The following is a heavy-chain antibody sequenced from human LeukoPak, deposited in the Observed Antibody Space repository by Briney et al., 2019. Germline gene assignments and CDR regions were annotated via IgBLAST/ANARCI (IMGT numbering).Heavy chain of an antibody. V-gene: IGHV3-30*18. Sequence: LPGRSLRLSCAASGFTFSSYGMNWVRQAPGKGLEWVAIISSDVSKKYHADSVKGRFTVSRDNSKNTPYMQMNTLRAEDTAVFYCAKVSPRYFDSSGYHFFDYWGQGTLVTVSS. CDR1: GFTFSSYG. D-gene: IGHD3-22*01. CDR3: AKVSPRYFDSSGYHFFDY. J-gene: IGHJ4*02. CDR2: ISSDVSKK.